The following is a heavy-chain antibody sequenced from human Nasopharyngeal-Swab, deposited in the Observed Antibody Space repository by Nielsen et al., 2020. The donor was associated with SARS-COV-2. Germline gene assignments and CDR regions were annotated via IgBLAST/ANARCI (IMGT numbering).Heavy chain of an antibody. CDR2: IYSGGST. D-gene: IGHD3-10*01. CDR3: ARVMNYYDSGSYCLDY. Sequence: WIRQPPGKGLEWVSVIYSGGSTYYADSVKGRFTISRHNSKNTLYLQMNSLRAEDTAVYYCARVMNYYDSGSYCLDYWGPGTLVTVSS. V-gene: IGHV3-53*04. J-gene: IGHJ4*02.